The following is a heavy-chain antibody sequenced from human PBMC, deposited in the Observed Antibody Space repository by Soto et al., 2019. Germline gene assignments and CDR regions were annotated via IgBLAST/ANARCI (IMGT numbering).Heavy chain of an antibody. V-gene: IGHV1-18*01. D-gene: IGHD3-10*01. CDR2: SNVFNGDP. Sequence: QVHLVQSGPEVKKPGASIQVSCKASGYLFTDYGIAWVRQAPGQGLEWMGWSNVFNGDPRYAPNLQGRVTMTKDTSTNTVSMELRSLRSDDTAVYFCVRVRRGQLDYWGQGSLVTVSS. CDR3: VRVRRGQLDY. J-gene: IGHJ4*02. CDR1: GYLFTDYG.